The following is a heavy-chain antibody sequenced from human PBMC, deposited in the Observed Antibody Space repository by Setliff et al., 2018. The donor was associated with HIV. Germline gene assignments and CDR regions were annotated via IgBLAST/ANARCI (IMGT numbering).Heavy chain of an antibody. D-gene: IGHD1-26*01. V-gene: IGHV3-74*01. CDR3: AKGERDY. CDR1: GLTFRRYW. J-gene: IGHJ4*02. Sequence: TGGSLRLSCEVSGLTFRRYWMHWVRQAPGKGLVWVSRINSDGSSISYADSVKGRFTSSRDNAKNTLYLQMNSLRAEDTAVYYCAKGERDYWGQGTLDTVSS. CDR2: INSDGSSI.